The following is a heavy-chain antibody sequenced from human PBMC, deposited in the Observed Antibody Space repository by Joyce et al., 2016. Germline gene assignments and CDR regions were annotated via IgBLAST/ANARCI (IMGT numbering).Heavy chain of an antibody. J-gene: IGHJ4*02. D-gene: IGHD2-21*01. Sequence: QVQLVPSGAEVKKPGASVKVSCKASGYTFTNYAMYWVRQATGHSLEWMGWINAGNGNTKYSQEFQGRVTITRDTSASTAYMELSSLRSEDTAVYYCAREARMSIDFDYWGQGTLVTVSS. CDR3: AREARMSIDFDY. CDR2: INAGNGNT. V-gene: IGHV1-3*01. CDR1: GYTFTNYA.